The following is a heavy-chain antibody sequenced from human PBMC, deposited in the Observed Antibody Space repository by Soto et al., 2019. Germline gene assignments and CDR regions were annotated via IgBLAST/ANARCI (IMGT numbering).Heavy chain of an antibody. CDR2: ISFDGSSE. CDR3: AKDQVSSMFGVVNPAWAFDI. D-gene: IGHD3-3*01. V-gene: IGHV3-30*04. J-gene: IGHJ3*02. Sequence: QVQLVESGGGVVRPGTSLRLSCAASGFSFSSYGLHWFRHTPAQGLEWVTMISFDGSSEYYADSVRGRFSGSRDNSRNTLYLEMTALRPDDTAVYYCAKDQVSSMFGVVNPAWAFDIWGQGTMVTVSS. CDR1: GFSFSSYG.